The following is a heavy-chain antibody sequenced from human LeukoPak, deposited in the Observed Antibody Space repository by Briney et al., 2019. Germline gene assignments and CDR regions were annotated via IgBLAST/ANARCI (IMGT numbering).Heavy chain of an antibody. J-gene: IGHJ4*02. Sequence: GSLRLSCAASGFTFNTYVMSWVRQAPGKGLEWVSAINGGGSNTYYADSVKGRFTISRVNSKNMVYLQMNNLRADDTAVYYCAKSVVVVTFRFDDWGQGALVTVSS. CDR3: AKSVVVVTFRFDD. CDR1: GFTFNTYV. CDR2: INGGGSNT. V-gene: IGHV3-23*01. D-gene: IGHD2-15*01.